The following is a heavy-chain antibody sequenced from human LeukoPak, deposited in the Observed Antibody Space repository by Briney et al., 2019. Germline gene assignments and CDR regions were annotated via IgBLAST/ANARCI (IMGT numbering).Heavy chain of an antibody. J-gene: IGHJ1*01. CDR3: AKADSSSWYGYFQH. Sequence: GGSLRLSCAASGFTFSSYSMNWVRQAPGKGLEWVSSISSSSSYIYYADSVKGRFTISRDNAKNSLYLQMNSLRAEDMAFYYCAKADSSSWYGYFQHWGQGTLVTVSS. V-gene: IGHV3-21*04. CDR2: ISSSSSYI. CDR1: GFTFSSYS. D-gene: IGHD6-13*01.